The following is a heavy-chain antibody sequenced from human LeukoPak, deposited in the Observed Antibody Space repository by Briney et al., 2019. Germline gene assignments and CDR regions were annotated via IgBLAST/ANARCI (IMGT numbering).Heavy chain of an antibody. J-gene: IGHJ6*03. CDR1: GFTFSSYG. CDR2: ISSSSSYI. CDR3: ARVTIFGVVIPYYYMDV. D-gene: IGHD3-3*01. Sequence: GGSLRLSCAASGFTFSSYGMSWVRQAPGKGLEWVSSISSSSSYIYYADPVKGRFTISRDNAKNSLYLQMNSLRAEDTAVYYCARVTIFGVVIPYYYMDVWGKGTTVTVSS. V-gene: IGHV3-21*01.